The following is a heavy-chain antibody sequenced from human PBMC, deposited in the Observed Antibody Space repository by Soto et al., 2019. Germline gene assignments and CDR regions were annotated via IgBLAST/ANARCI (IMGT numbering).Heavy chain of an antibody. CDR2: MNPNSGNT. CDR3: ASIPSGYDYHAFDI. V-gene: IGHV1-8*01. Sequence: GASLKVSCKASGYTFTIYDINWVRRATGQGLEWMGWMNPNSGNTGYAQKFQGRVTMTRNTSISTAYMELSSLRSEDTAVYYCASIPSGYDYHAFDIWGQGTMVTVSS. CDR1: GYTFTIYD. D-gene: IGHD5-12*01. J-gene: IGHJ3*02.